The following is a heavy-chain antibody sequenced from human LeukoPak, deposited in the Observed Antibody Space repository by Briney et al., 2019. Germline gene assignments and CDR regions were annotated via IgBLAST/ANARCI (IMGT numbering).Heavy chain of an antibody. D-gene: IGHD6-19*01. J-gene: IGHJ5*02. CDR3: ARNLGYSSVWYSPDSFVP. V-gene: IGHV6-1*01. Sequence: SQTLSLTFAISGDSVSSNSAAWNWIRQSPSRGLEWLGRTYSRSKWYNDYAVSVKSRITINPDTSKNQFSLQLDSVTPEDTAVYYCARNLGYSSVWYSPDSFVPWGQGTLVTVSS. CDR2: TYSRSKWYN. CDR1: GDSVSSNSAA.